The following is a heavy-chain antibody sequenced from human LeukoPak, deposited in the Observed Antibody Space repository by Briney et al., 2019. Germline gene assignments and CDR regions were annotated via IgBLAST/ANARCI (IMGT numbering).Heavy chain of an antibody. CDR2: IYYSGNT. CDR3: ARESGWYGGAGY. Sequence: SETLSLTCTVSGGSISRYYWSWIRQPAGKGLEWIGYIYYSGNTNYNPSLKSRVTISIDTSKNQFSLKLRSVTAADTAVYYCARESGWYGGAGYWGQGTLVTVPS. J-gene: IGHJ4*02. CDR1: GGSISRYY. V-gene: IGHV4-59*13. D-gene: IGHD6-19*01.